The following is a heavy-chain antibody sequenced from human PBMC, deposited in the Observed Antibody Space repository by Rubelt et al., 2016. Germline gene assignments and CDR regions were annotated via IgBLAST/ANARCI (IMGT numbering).Heavy chain of an antibody. D-gene: IGHD5-18*01. Sequence: QLQLQESGPGLVKPSETLSLTCTVSGGSISSSSYYWGWIRQPPGKGLEWIGSIYYSGSTYYNPSLRIRVTISVDTSKNRFSLKLSSVTAADTAVYYCARGRIQLWAFDPWGQGTLVTVSS. J-gene: IGHJ5*02. CDR1: GGSISSSSYY. V-gene: IGHV4-39*01. CDR3: ARGRIQLWAFDP. CDR2: IYYSGST.